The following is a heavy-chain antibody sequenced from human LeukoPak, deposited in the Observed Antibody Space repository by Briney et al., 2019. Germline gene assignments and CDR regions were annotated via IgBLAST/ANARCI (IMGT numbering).Heavy chain of an antibody. CDR3: ARDELGFDY. D-gene: IGHD3-3*02. V-gene: IGHV4-59*01. CDR1: GGSISSYY. CDR2: IYYSGST. J-gene: IGHJ4*02. Sequence: SETLSLTCTASGGSISSYYWSWIRQPPGKGLEWIGYIYYSGSTNYNPSLKSRVTISVYMSKNQFSLKLSSVTAADTAVYYCARDELGFDYWGQGTLVTVSS.